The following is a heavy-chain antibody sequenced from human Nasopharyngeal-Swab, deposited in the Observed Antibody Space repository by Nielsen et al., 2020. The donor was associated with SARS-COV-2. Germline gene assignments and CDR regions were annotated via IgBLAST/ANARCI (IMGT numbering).Heavy chain of an antibody. J-gene: IGHJ6*02. CDR2: INAGNGNT. D-gene: IGHD2-2*01. CDR3: AREDIVVVPAGHYYYYGMDV. Sequence: SVKVSCKASGYTFTSYAMHWVRQAPGQRLAWMGWINAGNGNTKYSQKFQGRVTITRDTSASTAYLELSSLRSEDTAVYYCAREDIVVVPAGHYYYYGMDVWGQGTTVTVSS. CDR1: GYTFTSYA. V-gene: IGHV1-3*01.